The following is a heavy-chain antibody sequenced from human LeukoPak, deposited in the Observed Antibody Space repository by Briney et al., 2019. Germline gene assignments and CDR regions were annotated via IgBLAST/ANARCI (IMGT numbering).Heavy chain of an antibody. CDR1: GYTLTELS. CDR2: FDPEDGET. J-gene: IGHJ1*01. Sequence: GASVKVSCKVSGYTLTELSMHWVRQAPGKGLEWTGGFDPEDGETIYAQKFQGRVTMTEDTSTDTAYMELSSLRSEDTAVYYCATIFGGGATPLKYFQHWGQGTLVTVSS. D-gene: IGHD1-26*01. V-gene: IGHV1-24*01. CDR3: ATIFGGGATPLKYFQH.